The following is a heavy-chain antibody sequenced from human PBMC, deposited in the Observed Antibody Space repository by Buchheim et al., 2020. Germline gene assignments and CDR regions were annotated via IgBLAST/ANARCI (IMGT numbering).Heavy chain of an antibody. J-gene: IGHJ4*02. CDR2: INHSGST. CDR3: GRALNSPMPYDYIWGSYRDLYYFDY. D-gene: IGHD3-16*02. Sequence: QVQLQQWGVGLLKPSETLSLTCAVYGGSFSGYYWSWIRQPPGKGLEWIGEINHSGSTNYNPSLKSRVTISVDTSKNQFSLKLGYVTAAEKAVYYCGRALNSPMPYDYIWGSYRDLYYFDYWGQGTL. CDR1: GGSFSGYY. V-gene: IGHV4-34*01.